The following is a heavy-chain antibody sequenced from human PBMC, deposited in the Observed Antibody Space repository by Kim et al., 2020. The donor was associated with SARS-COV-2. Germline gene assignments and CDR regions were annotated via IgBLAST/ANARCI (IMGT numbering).Heavy chain of an antibody. CDR3: ATSRIAAAGTGLFLDY. V-gene: IGHV3-9*01. D-gene: IGHD6-13*01. CDR1: GFTFDDYA. CDR2: ISWNSGSI. Sequence: GGSLRLSCAASGFTFDDYAMHWVRQAPGKGLEWVSGISWNSGSIGYADSVKGRFTISRDNAKNSLYLQMNSLRAEDTALYYCATSRIAAAGTGLFLDYWGQGTLVTVSS. J-gene: IGHJ4*02.